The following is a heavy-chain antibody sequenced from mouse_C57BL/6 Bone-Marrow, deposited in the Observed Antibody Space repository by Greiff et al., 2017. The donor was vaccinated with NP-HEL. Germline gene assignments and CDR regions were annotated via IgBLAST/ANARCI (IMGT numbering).Heavy chain of an antibody. D-gene: IGHD4-1*01. CDR2: ISSGSSTI. J-gene: IGHJ4*01. Sequence: EVMLVESGGGLVKPGGSLKLSCAASGFTFSDYGMHWVRQAPEKGLEWVAYISSGSSTIYYADTVKGRFTISRDNAKNTLFLQMTSLRSEDTAMYYCARRKNWLYYYAMDYWGQGTSVTVSS. CDR3: ARRKNWLYYYAMDY. V-gene: IGHV5-17*01. CDR1: GFTFSDYG.